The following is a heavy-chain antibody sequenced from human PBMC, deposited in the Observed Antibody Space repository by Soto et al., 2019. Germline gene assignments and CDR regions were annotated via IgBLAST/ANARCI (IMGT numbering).Heavy chain of an antibody. J-gene: IGHJ4*02. V-gene: IGHV2-5*02. CDR3: AHRHVSPAYVDF. CDR1: GFSLTTVGVG. CDR2: IYWDDDK. Sequence: QITLRESGPALVKPTQTLTLTCTFSGFSLTTVGVGVAWIRQPPGKALEWLALIYWDDDKIYSPSHKSRLTVTKDTAKNHVVFTMSNLDPTDTATYFGAHRHVSPAYVDFWGQGTLVTVSS.